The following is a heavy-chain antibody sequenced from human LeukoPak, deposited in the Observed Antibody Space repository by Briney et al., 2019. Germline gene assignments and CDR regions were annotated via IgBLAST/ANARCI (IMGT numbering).Heavy chain of an antibody. J-gene: IGHJ6*04. D-gene: IGHD1-1*01. CDR1: GYTFTSYD. V-gene: IGHV1-8*01. CDR2: MNPNSGST. CDR3: ARGRVNLEVDV. Sequence: ASVKVSCKASGYTFTSYDINWVRQATGQGLEWMGWMNPNSGSTGYAQKFQGRVTTTRNTSISTAYMELSSLRSEDTAVYYCARGRVNLEVDVWGKGTTVTVSS.